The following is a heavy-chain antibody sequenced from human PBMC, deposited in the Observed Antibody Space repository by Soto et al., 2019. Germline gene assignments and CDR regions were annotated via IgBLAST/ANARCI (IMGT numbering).Heavy chain of an antibody. CDR1: GLTFTSYG. D-gene: IGHD1-20*01. V-gene: IGHV1-18*04. CDR2: IGAYNGNT. Sequence: GASVKVSFKACGLTFTSYGFSWLRQAPGQGLEWMGWIGAYNGNTNYAQKFQGRVTVTTDTSTNTAYMELRSLRSDDTAVYYCARDYDWTFEYWGQGTLVTVSS. CDR3: ARDYDWTFEY. J-gene: IGHJ4*02.